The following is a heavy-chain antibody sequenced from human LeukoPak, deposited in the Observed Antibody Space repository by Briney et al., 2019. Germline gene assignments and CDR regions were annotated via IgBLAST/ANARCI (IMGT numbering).Heavy chain of an antibody. CDR1: GGSFSGYY. D-gene: IGHD3-16*02. V-gene: IGHV4-34*01. J-gene: IGHJ5*02. CDR2: INHSGST. Sequence: SETLSLTCAVYGGSFSGYYWSWIRQPPGKGLEWIGEINHSGSTNYNPSLKSRVTISVDTSKNQFSLKLSSVTAADTAVYYCARADPRELSVWFDPWGPGNLVTVSS. CDR3: ARADPRELSVWFDP.